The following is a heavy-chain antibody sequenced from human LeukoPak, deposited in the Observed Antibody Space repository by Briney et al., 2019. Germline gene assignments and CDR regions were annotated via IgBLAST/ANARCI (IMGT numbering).Heavy chain of an antibody. J-gene: IGHJ4*02. CDR1: GYTLTALS. CDR3: ATASYYYDSSGYYY. D-gene: IGHD3-22*01. V-gene: IGHV1-24*01. Sequence: ASVKVSCKVSGYTLTALSMHWVRQAPGKGLEWRGGFDPEDGETIYAQKFQGRVTMTEDTSTDTAYMELSSLRSEDTAVYYCATASYYYDSSGYYYWGQGTLVTVSS. CDR2: FDPEDGET.